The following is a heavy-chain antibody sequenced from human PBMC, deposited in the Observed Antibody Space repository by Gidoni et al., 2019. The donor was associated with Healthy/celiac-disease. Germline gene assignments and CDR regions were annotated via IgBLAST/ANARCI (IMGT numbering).Heavy chain of an antibody. CDR3: ARDSPYQLTGIYYFDY. CDR2: ISAYNGNT. D-gene: IGHD2-2*01. CDR1: GYTFTSPG. V-gene: IGHV1-18*01. J-gene: IGHJ4*02. Sequence: QVQLVQSGAEVKKPGASVNVACKASGYTFTSPGISWVRQAPGQGLEWMGWISAYNGNTNYAQKLQGRVTMTTDTSTSTAYMELRSLRSDDTAVYYCARDSPYQLTGIYYFDYWGQGTLVTVSS.